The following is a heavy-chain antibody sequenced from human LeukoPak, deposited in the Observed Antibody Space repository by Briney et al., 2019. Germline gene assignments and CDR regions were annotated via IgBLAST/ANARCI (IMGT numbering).Heavy chain of an antibody. V-gene: IGHV6-1*01. CDR3: ARDSWDRGRGFDY. J-gene: IGHJ4*02. CDR1: GDSVSSNSAA. CDR2: TFYRSKWYD. D-gene: IGHD1-26*01. Sequence: SQTLSLTCAISGDSVSSNSAAWNWIRPSPSRGLEWLARTFYRSKWYDDYAVAVKSRVAVTPDTSKNQFSLHVNSVTPEDTAVYYCARDSWDRGRGFDYWGQGALVTVTS.